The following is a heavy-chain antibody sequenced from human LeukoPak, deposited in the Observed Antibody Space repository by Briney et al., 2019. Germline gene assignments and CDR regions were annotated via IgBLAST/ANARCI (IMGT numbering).Heavy chain of an antibody. CDR3: ARAGLLSRLFDY. J-gene: IGHJ4*02. D-gene: IGHD2-2*01. V-gene: IGHV4-30-4*08. CDR1: GGSISSGDYY. Sequence: PSETLSLTCTVSGGSISSGDYYWSWIRQPPGKGLEWIGYIYYSGSTYYNPSLKSRVTISVDTSKNQFSLKLSSVTAADTAVYYCARAGLLSRLFDYWGQGTLVTVSS. CDR2: IYYSGST.